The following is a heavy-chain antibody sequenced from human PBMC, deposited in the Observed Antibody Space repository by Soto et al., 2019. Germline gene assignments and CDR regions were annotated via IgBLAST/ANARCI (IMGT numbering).Heavy chain of an antibody. CDR3: ARDEAYYSNDVRYYYYGMDV. J-gene: IGHJ6*02. Sequence: ASVKVSCKASGYTFTSYGISWVRQAPGQGLEWMGWISAYNGNTNYAQKLQGRVTMTTDTSTSTAYMELRSLRSDDTAVYYCARDEAYYSNDVRYYYYGMDVWGQGTTVTVSS. CDR2: ISAYNGNT. V-gene: IGHV1-18*04. D-gene: IGHD4-4*01. CDR1: GYTFTSYG.